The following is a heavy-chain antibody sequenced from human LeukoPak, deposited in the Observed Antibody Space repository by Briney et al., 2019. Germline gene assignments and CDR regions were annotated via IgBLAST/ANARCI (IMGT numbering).Heavy chain of an antibody. D-gene: IGHD2-2*01. CDR3: ARLGSTFDI. Sequence: SETLSLTCTVSGSSISSYYWTWIRQPPGKGLEWIGYIFYSGGSNYNPSLKSRVTISVDTSKNHFSLKLSSVTAADTAVYYCARLGSTFDIWGQGTMVTVSS. J-gene: IGHJ3*02. V-gene: IGHV4-59*08. CDR1: GSSISSYY. CDR2: IFYSGGS.